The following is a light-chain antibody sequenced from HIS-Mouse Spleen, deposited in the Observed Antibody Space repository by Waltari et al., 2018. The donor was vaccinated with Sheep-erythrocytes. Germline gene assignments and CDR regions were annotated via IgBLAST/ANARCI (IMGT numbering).Light chain of an antibody. V-gene: IGLV3-1*01. J-gene: IGLJ1*01. CDR2: QDS. CDR3: CSYAGSYNHV. Sequence: SYELTQPPSVSVSPGQTASITCSGDKLGDKYACWYQQKPGQSPVLVIYQDSKRPPGIPDRFSGSKSGNTASLTISGLQAEDEADYYCCSYAGSYNHVFATGTKVTVL. CDR1: KLGDKY.